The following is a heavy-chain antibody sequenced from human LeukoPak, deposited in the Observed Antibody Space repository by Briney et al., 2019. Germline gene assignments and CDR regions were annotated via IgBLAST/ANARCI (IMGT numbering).Heavy chain of an antibody. CDR2: ISADDGNT. Sequence: ASVKVSCKASSYRFSTFGISWVRQAPGQGLEWMGWISADDGNTHYAQKLHGRVTMTTDTSTSTAYMELRSLRSDDTAVYYCARDLRFKATVTAAIDWFDPWGQGTLVTVSS. J-gene: IGHJ5*02. D-gene: IGHD4-17*01. V-gene: IGHV1-18*01. CDR1: SYRFSTFG. CDR3: ARDLRFKATVTAAIDWFDP.